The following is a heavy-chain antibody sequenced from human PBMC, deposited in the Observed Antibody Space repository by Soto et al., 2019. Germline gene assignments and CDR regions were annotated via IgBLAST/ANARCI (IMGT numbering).Heavy chain of an antibody. Sequence: QVQLVQSGAEVKKPGASVKVSCKASGYTFTGYYMHWVRQAPGQGLEWMGWINPNSGGTNYAQKFQGWFTMTRDTSTSTAYMELSRLRSDDTAVYYCAGQDGDGYNPGDDFAYCGQGTLVTVSS. CDR2: INPNSGGT. CDR1: GYTFTGYY. CDR3: AGQDGDGYNPGDDFAY. V-gene: IGHV1-2*04. D-gene: IGHD5-12*01. J-gene: IGHJ4*02.